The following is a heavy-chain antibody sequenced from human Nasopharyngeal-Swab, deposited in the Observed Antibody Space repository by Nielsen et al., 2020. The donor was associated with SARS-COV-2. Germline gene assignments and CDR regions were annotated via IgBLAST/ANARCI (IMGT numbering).Heavy chain of an antibody. Sequence: GESLKISCAASGFTVSSNYMSWVRQAPGKGLEWVSVIYSGGSTYYADSVKGRFTISRDNAKNSLYLQMNSLRAEDTAVYYCARKSEWRGGYFDYWGQGTLVTVSS. V-gene: IGHV3-66*01. CDR3: ARKSEWRGGYFDY. CDR1: GFTVSSNY. D-gene: IGHD3-3*01. J-gene: IGHJ4*02. CDR2: IYSGGST.